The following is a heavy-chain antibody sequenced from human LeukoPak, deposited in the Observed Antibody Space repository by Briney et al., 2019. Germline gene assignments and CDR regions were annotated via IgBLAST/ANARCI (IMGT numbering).Heavy chain of an antibody. D-gene: IGHD1-14*01. J-gene: IGHJ4*02. CDR3: ARDSGFHGYYFDF. CDR1: GFTFSRYA. V-gene: IGHV3-48*02. CDR2: ISWTNTI. Sequence: TGGSLRLSCAASGFTFSRYAMNWVRQAPGKGLEWVSYISWTNTIYYTDSVKGQFTISRDNAKNSMYLQMNSLRDEDTAVYYCARDSGFHGYYFDFWGQGTLVTVSS.